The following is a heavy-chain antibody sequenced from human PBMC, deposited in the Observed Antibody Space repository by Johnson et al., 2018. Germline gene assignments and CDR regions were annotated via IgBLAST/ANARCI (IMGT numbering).Heavy chain of an antibody. CDR1: GFTFTTYW. J-gene: IGHJ6*02. Sequence: VQLVESGGGLVQPAGSLGLSCAASGFTFTTYWMSWVRQAPGKGLEWVANIKYDGSETYYVDSVRDRFTISRDNARNSLYLQMTSLRAEDTALYYCAREKRFCSGGSCYSGSLYLYGMDVWGQGTTVTVSS. CDR3: AREKRFCSGGSCYSGSLYLYGMDV. D-gene: IGHD2-15*01. CDR2: IKYDGSET. V-gene: IGHV3-7*01.